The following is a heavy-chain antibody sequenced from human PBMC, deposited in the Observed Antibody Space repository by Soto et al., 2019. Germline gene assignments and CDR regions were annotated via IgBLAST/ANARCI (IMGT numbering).Heavy chain of an antibody. D-gene: IGHD3-9*01. CDR2: IYYSGST. V-gene: IGHV4-39*01. Sequence: QLQLQESGPGLVKPSETLSLTCTVSGGSISSSSYYWGWIRQPPGKGLEWIGSIYYSGSTYYNPSVKSRVTICVDTSKNQFSLKLSSVTAADTAVYYCATDYDIVTGSSEYFQHWGQGTLVTVSS. CDR1: GGSISSSSYY. CDR3: ATDYDIVTGSSEYFQH. J-gene: IGHJ1*01.